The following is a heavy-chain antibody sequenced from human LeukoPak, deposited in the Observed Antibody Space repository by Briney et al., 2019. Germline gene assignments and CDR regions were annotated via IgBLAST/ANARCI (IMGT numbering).Heavy chain of an antibody. D-gene: IGHD6-19*01. CDR3: AKGSGIAVAGNFDY. CDR1: GFTFDDYA. CDR2: ISWNSGSI. V-gene: IGHV3-9*01. J-gene: IGHJ4*02. Sequence: PGRSLRLSCAASGFTFDDYAMHWVRQAPGKGLEWASGISWNSGSIGYADSVKGRFTISRDNAKNSLYLQMNSLRAEDTALYYCAKGSGIAVAGNFDYWGQGTLVTVSS.